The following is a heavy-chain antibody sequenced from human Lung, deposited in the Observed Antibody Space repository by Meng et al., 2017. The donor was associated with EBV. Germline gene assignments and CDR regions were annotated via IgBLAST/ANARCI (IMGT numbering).Heavy chain of an antibody. CDR2: ISTNTGNP. J-gene: IGHJ4*02. Sequence: QVQLVQSGSELKKPGSSVKVSCKASGYICTNYPMNWVRQAPGQGLEWMGWISTNTGNPTYAQGFTGRFVFSVDTSVSTAYLQISSLKAEDTAVYYCGTLKYTSGFYGPAYWGQGALVTVSS. CDR3: GTLKYTSGFYGPAY. V-gene: IGHV7-4-1*02. CDR1: GYICTNYP. D-gene: IGHD6-19*01.